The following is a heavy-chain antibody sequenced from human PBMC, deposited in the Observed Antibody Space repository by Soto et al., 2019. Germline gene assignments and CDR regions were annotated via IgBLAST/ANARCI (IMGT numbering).Heavy chain of an antibody. J-gene: IGHJ6*02. Sequence: QVQLVQSGAEVKKPGASVKVSCKASGYTFTGYYMHWVRQAPGQGLEWMGWINPNSGGTNYAQKYQGRVTMTRDTSISTAYMELSRLRSDDTAVYYCAREDSSGWLKYGMDVWGQGTTVTVSS. D-gene: IGHD6-19*01. V-gene: IGHV1-2*02. CDR1: GYTFTGYY. CDR3: AREDSSGWLKYGMDV. CDR2: INPNSGGT.